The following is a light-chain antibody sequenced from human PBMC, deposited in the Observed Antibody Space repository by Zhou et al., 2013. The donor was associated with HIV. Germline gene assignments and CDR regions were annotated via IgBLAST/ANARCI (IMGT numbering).Light chain of an antibody. V-gene: IGKV3-20*01. CDR2: GAS. CDR1: QYVSRD. CDR3: QQYGNSPGT. J-gene: IGKJ1*01. Sequence: EIVVTQSPASLSASPGERAILSCRASQYVSRDIAWYQQKPGQAPRLLIYGASSRATGIPDRFSGSGFGTDFTLTISRLEPEDFAVYYCQQYGNSPGTFGQGTKVEIK.